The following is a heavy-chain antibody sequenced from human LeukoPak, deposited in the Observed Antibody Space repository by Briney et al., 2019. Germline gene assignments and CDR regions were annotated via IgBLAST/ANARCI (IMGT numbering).Heavy chain of an antibody. D-gene: IGHD2-15*01. CDR2: VSGSGGST. Sequence: PGGSLRLSCEASGFTLSNYAMTWVRQAPGKGLEWVSGVSGSGGSTYYADSVKGRSTISRDNSKNTLYLQLNGLRAEDTALYYCAKCSGGTCYSSLDSWGQGTLVTVSS. V-gene: IGHV3-23*01. CDR3: AKCSGGTCYSSLDS. J-gene: IGHJ4*02. CDR1: GFTLSNYA.